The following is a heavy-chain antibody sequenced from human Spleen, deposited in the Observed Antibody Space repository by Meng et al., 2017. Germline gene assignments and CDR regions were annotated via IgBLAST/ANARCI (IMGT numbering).Heavy chain of an antibody. CDR2: INHSGST. J-gene: IGHJ6*02. V-gene: IGHV4-34*01. CDR1: GGSFSGYY. Sequence: SETLSLTCAVYGGSFSGYYWSWIRQPPGKGLEWIGEINHSGSTNYNPPPKSRVTISADTSKNQFSLKLRSVTAADTAVYYCARGRGIAVAGTFRYYYGMDVWGQGTTVTVSS. CDR3: ARGRGIAVAGTFRYYYGMDV. D-gene: IGHD6-19*01.